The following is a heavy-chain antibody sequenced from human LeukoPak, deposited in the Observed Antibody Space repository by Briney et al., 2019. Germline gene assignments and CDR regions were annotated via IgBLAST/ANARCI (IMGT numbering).Heavy chain of an antibody. CDR2: IKQDGSEK. Sequence: GGSLRLSCAASGFTFSSYGMHWVRQAPGKGLEWVANIKQDGSEKYYVGSVKGRFTISRDNAKNSLYLQMNSLRAEDTAVYYCARSRVTDYWGQGTLVTVSS. CDR3: ARSRVTDY. V-gene: IGHV3-7*01. D-gene: IGHD4-23*01. J-gene: IGHJ4*02. CDR1: GFTFSSYG.